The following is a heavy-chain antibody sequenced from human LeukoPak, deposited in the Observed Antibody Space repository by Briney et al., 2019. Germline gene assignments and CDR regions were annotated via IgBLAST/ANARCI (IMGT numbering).Heavy chain of an antibody. Sequence: GGSLRLSCAASGFTFSSYSMNWVRQAPGKGLEWVSSISSSSSYIYYADSVKGRFTISRDNAKNSLYLQMNSLRAEDTAVYYCAREGCSGGSCYSPFDYWGQGTLVTVSS. CDR2: ISSSSSYI. D-gene: IGHD2-15*01. CDR1: GFTFSSYS. CDR3: AREGCSGGSCYSPFDY. V-gene: IGHV3-21*01. J-gene: IGHJ4*02.